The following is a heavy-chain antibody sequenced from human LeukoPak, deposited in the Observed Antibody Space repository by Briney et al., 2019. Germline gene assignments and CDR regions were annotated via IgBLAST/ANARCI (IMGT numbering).Heavy chain of an antibody. CDR1: GGTFSSYA. J-gene: IGHJ5*02. CDR2: IIPIFGTA. CDR3: ARTLELKDRWFDP. D-gene: IGHD1-7*01. Sequence: SVKVSGKASGGTFSSYAISWVRQAPGQGLEWMGGIIPIFGTANYAQKFQGRVTITADESTSTAYMELSSLRSEDTAVYYCARTLELKDRWFDPWGQGTLVTVSS. V-gene: IGHV1-69*13.